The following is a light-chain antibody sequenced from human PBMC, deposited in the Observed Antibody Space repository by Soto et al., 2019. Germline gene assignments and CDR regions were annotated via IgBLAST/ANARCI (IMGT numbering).Light chain of an antibody. CDR3: QQSYRTPLT. Sequence: DIQMTQSPSSLSASVGDRVTITCRASQNISRYFNWYQQKPGKAPNLLIYATISLQSGVPSRFSGSGSGTDFTLTISSLQPEDFATYYCQQSYRTPLTFGGGTKVEIK. V-gene: IGKV1-39*01. CDR1: QNISRY. CDR2: ATI. J-gene: IGKJ4*01.